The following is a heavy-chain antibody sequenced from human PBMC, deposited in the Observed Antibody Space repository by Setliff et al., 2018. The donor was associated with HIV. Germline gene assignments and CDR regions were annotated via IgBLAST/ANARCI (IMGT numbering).Heavy chain of an antibody. J-gene: IGHJ6*03. Sequence: GASVKVSCKASRRTFNSHTINWVRQAPGQGLDWMGRIIPILGVANYEQRFQGKVTITADKSTSTAYMELISLRFDDTAMYYCVRGVQSPPHYSYYYMDVWGEGTMVTVSS. CDR1: RRTFNSHT. D-gene: IGHD3-3*01. CDR3: VRGVQSPPHYSYYYMDV. V-gene: IGHV1-69*02. CDR2: IIPILGVA.